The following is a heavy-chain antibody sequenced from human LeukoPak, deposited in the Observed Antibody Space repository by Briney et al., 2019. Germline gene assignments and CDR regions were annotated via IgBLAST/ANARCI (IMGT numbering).Heavy chain of an antibody. V-gene: IGHV1-8*01. CDR1: GYTFTSYD. Sequence: ASVKVSCKASGYTFTSYDINWVRQATGQGLEWMGWMNPNSGNTGYAQKFQGRVTMTTDTSTSTAYMELRSLRSDDTAVYYCARSSRSGPIDYWGQGTLVTVSS. CDR3: ARSSRSGPIDY. J-gene: IGHJ4*02. CDR2: MNPNSGNT. D-gene: IGHD3-10*01.